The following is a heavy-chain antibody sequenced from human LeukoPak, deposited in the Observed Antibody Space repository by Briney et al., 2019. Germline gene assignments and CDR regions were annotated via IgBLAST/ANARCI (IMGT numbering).Heavy chain of an antibody. Sequence: PGGSLRLSCAASGFMFSNSDMNWVRQAPGKGLEWVSSISSRVRYIYYADSVKGRFTISRDNTQNSLSLQMNSLRVEDTAVYYCARDGVGAGTIGSAGSDCWGQGTLISVSS. CDR3: ARDGVGAGTIGSAGSDC. CDR2: ISSRVRYI. CDR1: GFMFSNSD. J-gene: IGHJ4*02. V-gene: IGHV3-21*01. D-gene: IGHD6-13*01.